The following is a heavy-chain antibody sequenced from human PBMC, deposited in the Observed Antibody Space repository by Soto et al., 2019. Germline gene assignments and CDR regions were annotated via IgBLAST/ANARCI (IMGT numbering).Heavy chain of an antibody. CDR1: VGTFSSYA. J-gene: IGHJ6*02. D-gene: IGHD2-15*01. CDR2: NISILGTA. V-gene: IGHV1-69*13. Sequence: SVKVSCKASVGTFSSYAISGVRQAPGQGGEWMGGNISILGTANYAKKFQGRVTITADESTSTDYMELSSLRSEDTAVYYSARQSSTGSRGYYYYYYYGMDVWGQGTTVTVSS. CDR3: ARQSSTGSRGYYYYYYYGMDV.